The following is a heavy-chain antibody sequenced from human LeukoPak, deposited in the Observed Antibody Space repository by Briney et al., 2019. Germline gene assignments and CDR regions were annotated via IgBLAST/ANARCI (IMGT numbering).Heavy chain of an antibody. CDR3: ARNEWADY. Sequence: PGGSLRLSCAASGYTFSNFAMTWVRQAPGKGPEWVSYISGSSRTIYYADSVKGRFTISRDNAKNSLYLQMNSLRDEDTAVYYCARNEWADYWGQGTLVTVYS. CDR2: ISGSSRTI. J-gene: IGHJ4*02. CDR1: GYTFSNFA. V-gene: IGHV3-48*02. D-gene: IGHD1-26*01.